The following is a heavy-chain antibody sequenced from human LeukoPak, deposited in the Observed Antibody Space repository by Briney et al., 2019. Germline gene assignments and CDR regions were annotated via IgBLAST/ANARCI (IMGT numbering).Heavy chain of an antibody. CDR3: ANSAAATTPWCFFDY. Sequence: PGGSLRLSCAASGFTFSSYAMSWVRQAPGKGLEWVSAISGSGGSTYYADSVKGRFTISRDNSKNTMYLQMNSLRDEDTAVYYCANSAAATTPWCFFDYWGQGTLVTVSS. CDR1: GFTFSSYA. J-gene: IGHJ4*02. D-gene: IGHD6-13*01. V-gene: IGHV3-23*01. CDR2: ISGSGGST.